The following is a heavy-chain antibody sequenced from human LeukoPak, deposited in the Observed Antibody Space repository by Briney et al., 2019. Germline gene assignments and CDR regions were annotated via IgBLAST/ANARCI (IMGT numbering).Heavy chain of an antibody. Sequence: GGSLRLSCAASGFTFTIYEMNWVRQAPGKGLEWVSYISSSGSTLYYADSVKGRFTISRDNARNSLYLQMNSLRAEDTAVYYCARETDSTLFDYWGQGTLVTVSS. CDR1: GFTFTIYE. CDR3: ARETDSTLFDY. V-gene: IGHV3-48*03. D-gene: IGHD2-2*01. CDR2: ISSSGSTL. J-gene: IGHJ4*02.